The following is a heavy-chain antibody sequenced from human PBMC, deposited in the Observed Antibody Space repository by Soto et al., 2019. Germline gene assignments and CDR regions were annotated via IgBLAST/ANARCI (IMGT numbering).Heavy chain of an antibody. CDR3: ARGQEGVVATH. D-gene: IGHD5-12*01. CDR2: IKDGGYT. Sequence: QVQLQQWGAGLLKPSETLSLNCTVNGGSLSGSYWSWIRQPPGKGLEWIGEIKDGGYTNYSPSLKSRATISSDTSNNQFSLRLNSVTAADTGLYYCARGQEGVVATHWDQGALVTVS. CDR1: GGSLSGSY. V-gene: IGHV4-34*01. J-gene: IGHJ4*02.